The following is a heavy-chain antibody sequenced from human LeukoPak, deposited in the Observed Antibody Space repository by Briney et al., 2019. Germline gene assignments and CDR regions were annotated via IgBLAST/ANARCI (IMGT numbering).Heavy chain of an antibody. CDR3: ARDHNWGLDY. V-gene: IGHV3-48*02. Sequence: GGSLRLSCAASGFTFSSYSINWVRQAPGKGLEWLSYISGSSSTIYHADSVKGRFTISRDNAKNSLYLQMNSLRDEDTAVYYCARDHNWGLDYWGQGTVVTVSS. CDR2: ISGSSSTI. J-gene: IGHJ4*02. D-gene: IGHD7-27*01. CDR1: GFTFSSYS.